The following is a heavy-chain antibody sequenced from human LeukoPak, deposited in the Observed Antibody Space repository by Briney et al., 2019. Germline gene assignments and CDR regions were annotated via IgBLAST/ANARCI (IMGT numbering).Heavy chain of an antibody. V-gene: IGHV4-39*07. Sequence: SETLSLTCTVSGGSISRSSDYWSWIRQTPGKGLEWIGSIHYGGSTYYNPSLKSRVTISVDTSKNQFSLRLSSVTAADTAVYYCARGGGSYYRGGYFDYWGQGTLVTVSS. CDR3: ARGGGSYYRGGYFDY. CDR2: IHYGGST. D-gene: IGHD1-26*01. J-gene: IGHJ4*02. CDR1: GGSISRSSDY.